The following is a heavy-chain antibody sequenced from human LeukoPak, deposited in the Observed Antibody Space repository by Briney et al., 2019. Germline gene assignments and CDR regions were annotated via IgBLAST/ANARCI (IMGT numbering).Heavy chain of an antibody. D-gene: IGHD2-2*01. J-gene: IGHJ3*01. CDR3: VRRAHVDMPV. V-gene: IGHV4-39*01. CDR1: GGSFSSSSYY. CDR2: FYYDGST. Sequence: SETLSLTCTVSGGSFSSSSYYWAWIRRPPGKELEWIGSFYYDGSTYYNPSLKSRVTVSVDTSKNQFSLRLTSVSAADTAFYYCVRRAHVDMPVWGQGTLVTVSS.